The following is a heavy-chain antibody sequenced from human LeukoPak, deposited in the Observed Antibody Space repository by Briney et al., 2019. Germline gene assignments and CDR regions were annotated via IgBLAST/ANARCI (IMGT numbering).Heavy chain of an antibody. D-gene: IGHD1-26*01. V-gene: IGHV3-20*04. CDR3: ASGRTASSYSVSHTDAFDI. CDR2: FNWNGCST. J-gene: IGHJ3*02. Sequence: PGGSLRLSCAASGFIFDNYGMHWVRQAPGKGLEWVSGFNWNGCSTGYADSVRGRFTISRDNANNSLHLQMNSLRAEDTALYYCASGRTASSYSVSHTDAFDIWGQGTMVTVSS. CDR1: GFIFDNYG.